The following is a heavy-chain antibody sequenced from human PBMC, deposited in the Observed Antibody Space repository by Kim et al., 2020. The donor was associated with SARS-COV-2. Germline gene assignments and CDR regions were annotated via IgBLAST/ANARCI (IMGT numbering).Heavy chain of an antibody. J-gene: IGHJ4*02. V-gene: IGHV3-11*04. Sequence: YAGFVKGRFTISRDNAKNSLYLQMNSLRAEDTAVYYCAREGVYYYDSSGVWGQGTLVTVSS. CDR3: AREGVYYYDSSGV. D-gene: IGHD3-22*01.